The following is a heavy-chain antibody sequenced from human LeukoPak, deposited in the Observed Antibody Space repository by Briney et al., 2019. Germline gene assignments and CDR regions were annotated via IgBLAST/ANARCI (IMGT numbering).Heavy chain of an antibody. Sequence: LTGGSLRLSCAASGFTFDDYAMHWVRQGPGKGLEWVSAISGDGGSTYYADSVKGRFTISRDNSKNTLYLQMNSLRAEDTAVYYCAKDRAGDYYDSSGPFDYWGQGTLVTVSS. D-gene: IGHD3-22*01. CDR2: ISGDGGST. CDR1: GFTFDDYA. J-gene: IGHJ4*02. V-gene: IGHV3-23*01. CDR3: AKDRAGDYYDSSGPFDY.